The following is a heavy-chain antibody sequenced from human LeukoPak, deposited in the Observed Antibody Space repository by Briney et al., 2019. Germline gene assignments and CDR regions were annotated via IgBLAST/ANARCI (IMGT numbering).Heavy chain of an antibody. CDR2: ISGSSGST. V-gene: IGHV3-23*01. Sequence: GGSLRLSCAASGFTFSSYAMSWVRQAPGKGLEWVSAISGSSGSTYYADSVKGRFTISRDNSKNTLYLQLNSLRAEDTALYYCAKGRLVPAALLDYWGQGTLVTVSS. J-gene: IGHJ4*02. D-gene: IGHD2-2*01. CDR3: AKGRLVPAALLDY. CDR1: GFTFSSYA.